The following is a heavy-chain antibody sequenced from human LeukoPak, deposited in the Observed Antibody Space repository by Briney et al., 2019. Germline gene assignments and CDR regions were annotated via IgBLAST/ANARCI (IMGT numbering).Heavy chain of an antibody. D-gene: IGHD2-21*02. J-gene: IGHJ5*02. CDR2: IIPIFGTA. V-gene: IGHV1-69*13. CDR3: AREVYCGGDCYRWFDP. Sequence: ASVKVSCKASGGTFSSYAISWVRQAPGQGLEWMGGIIPIFGTANYAQKFQGRVTITADESTSTAYMELSSLRSEDTAVCYCAREVYCGGDCYRWFDPWGQGTLDTVSS. CDR1: GGTFSSYA.